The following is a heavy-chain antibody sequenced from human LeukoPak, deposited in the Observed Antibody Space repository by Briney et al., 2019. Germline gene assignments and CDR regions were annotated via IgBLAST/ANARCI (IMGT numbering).Heavy chain of an antibody. J-gene: IGHJ6*02. CDR1: GFTFSSYA. CDR2: ITASGGST. V-gene: IGHV3-23*01. CDR3: AKDGYYGMDV. Sequence: PGGSLRLSCAASGFTFSSYAMTWVRQAPGKGLEWASGITASGGSTYYADSVKGRFTISRDNSKNTLYLQMDSLRAEDTAVYSCAKDGYYGMDVWGQGTTVTVSS.